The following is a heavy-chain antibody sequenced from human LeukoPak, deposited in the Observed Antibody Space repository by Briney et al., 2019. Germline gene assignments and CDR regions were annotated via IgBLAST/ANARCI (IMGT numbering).Heavy chain of an antibody. CDR3: ARDLWDYYDSSGYPGYAFDI. Sequence: GGSLRLSCAASGFTFSSYGMNWVRQALGKGLEWVSGISGSGGTTYYADSVKGRFTISRDNSKNTLYLQMNSLRAEDTAVYYCARDLWDYYDSSGYPGYAFDIWGQGTMVTVSS. D-gene: IGHD3-22*01. J-gene: IGHJ3*02. V-gene: IGHV3-23*01. CDR2: ISGSGGTT. CDR1: GFTFSSYG.